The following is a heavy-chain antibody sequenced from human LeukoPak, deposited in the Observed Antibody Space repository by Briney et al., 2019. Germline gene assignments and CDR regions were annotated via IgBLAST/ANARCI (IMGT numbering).Heavy chain of an antibody. V-gene: IGHV3-21*05. CDR1: GFTFSSYE. J-gene: IGHJ4*02. D-gene: IGHD2-15*01. CDR2: ISSSGSYI. Sequence: GGSLRLPCAASGFTFSSYEMNWVRQAPGKGLEWVSYISSSGSYIYYADSVKGRFTISRDNAKNSLYLQMNSLRAEDTAVYYCARVDGSLFAYFDYWGQGTLVTVSS. CDR3: ARVDGSLFAYFDY.